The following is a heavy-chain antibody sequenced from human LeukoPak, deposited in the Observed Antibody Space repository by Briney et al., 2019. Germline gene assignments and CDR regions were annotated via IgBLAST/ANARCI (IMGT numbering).Heavy chain of an antibody. CDR3: ARPTVVAAALKY. V-gene: IGHV3-74*01. J-gene: IGHJ4*02. CDR2: INSDGSST. CDR1: GFTFSSYW. Sequence: PGGSLRLSCAASGFTFSSYWMHWVRHAPGKGLVWVSRINSDGSSTSYADSVKGRFTISRDNAKNTLYLQINSLRAEDTAVYYCARPTVVAAALKYWGQGTLVTVSS. D-gene: IGHD6-13*01.